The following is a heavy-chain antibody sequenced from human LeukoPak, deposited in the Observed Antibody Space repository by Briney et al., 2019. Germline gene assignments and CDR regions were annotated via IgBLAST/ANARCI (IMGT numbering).Heavy chain of an antibody. D-gene: IGHD2-15*01. V-gene: IGHV3-49*04. CDR2: IRSKGYGGTA. CDR3: TRDRGYCSGVNCYHVFDF. Sequence: GRSLSLSCIASGFTFGDYAVSWVRQAPGKGLEWVGFIRSKGYGGTADYAASVKGRFAISRDDSKSIAYLQMHSLNPEDTAVYYCTRDRGYCSGVNCYHVFDFWGRGTPVTVSS. CDR1: GFTFGDYA. J-gene: IGHJ4*02.